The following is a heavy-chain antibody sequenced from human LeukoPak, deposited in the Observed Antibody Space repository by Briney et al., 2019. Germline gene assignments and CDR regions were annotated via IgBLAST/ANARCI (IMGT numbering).Heavy chain of an antibody. V-gene: IGHV3-21*01. CDR2: ISSSSYI. Sequence: PGGSLRLSCAASGFTFSSYSMNWVRQAPGKGLEWVSSISSSSYIYYADSVKGRFTISRDNAGNSLYLQMNSLRAEDTAVYYCARDVGGSLDYWGQGTLVTVSS. CDR3: ARDVGGSLDY. J-gene: IGHJ4*02. D-gene: IGHD2-15*01. CDR1: GFTFSSYS.